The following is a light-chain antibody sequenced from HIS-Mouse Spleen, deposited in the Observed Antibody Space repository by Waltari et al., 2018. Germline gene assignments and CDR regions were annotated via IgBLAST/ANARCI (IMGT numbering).Light chain of an antibody. CDR1: SRDVGGYHY. J-gene: IGLJ1*01. CDR2: EVS. V-gene: IGLV2-8*01. CDR3: SSYAGSNNYV. Sequence: QSALTQPPSASGSPGPSVTISCPGTSRDVGGYHYVPWYQQHPGKAPKLMIYEVSKRPSGVPDRFSGSKSGNTASLTVSGLQAEDEADYYCSSYAGSNNYVFGTGTKVTVL.